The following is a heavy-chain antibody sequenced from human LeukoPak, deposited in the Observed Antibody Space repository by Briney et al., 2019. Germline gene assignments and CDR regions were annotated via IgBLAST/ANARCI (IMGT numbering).Heavy chain of an antibody. J-gene: IGHJ4*02. CDR3: ASTKGGYSYGLDY. V-gene: IGHV3-21*01. D-gene: IGHD5-18*01. CDR2: ISSSSSYV. CDR1: GFTFSSYS. Sequence: GGSLRLSCAASGFTFSSYSMNWVRQAPGKGLEWVSSISSSSSYVYYADSVKGRFTISRDNAKNSLYLQMNSLRAEDTAVYYCASTKGGYSYGLDYWGQGTLVTVSS.